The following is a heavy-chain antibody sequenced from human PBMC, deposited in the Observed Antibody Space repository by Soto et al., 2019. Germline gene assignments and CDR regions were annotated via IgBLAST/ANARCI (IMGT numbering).Heavy chain of an antibody. CDR1: GFVFSHYA. D-gene: IGHD6-19*01. J-gene: IGHJ4*02. CDR2: VSENGDYT. V-gene: IGHV3-23*01. Sequence: EVQLLESGGGLVQPGGSLTVSCAASGFVFSHYAMTWVRQAPGKGLEWVSTVSENGDYTSYADSVKGRFTISRDNSKNTLYVQMNSLRAEDTAVYYCARRTAVRNFDYWGQGTLVTVSS. CDR3: ARRTAVRNFDY.